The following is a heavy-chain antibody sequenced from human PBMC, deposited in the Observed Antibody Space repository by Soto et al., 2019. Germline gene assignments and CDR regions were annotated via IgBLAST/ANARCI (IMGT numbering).Heavy chain of an antibody. D-gene: IGHD3-22*01. Sequence: SVKVSCKASGGTFSSYAIRWVRQAPGQGLEWMGGIIPIFGTANYAQKFQGRVTITADESTSTAYMELSSLRSEDTAVYYCARVGYYYDSSGPFDYWGQGTMVTVYS. CDR1: GGTFSSYA. CDR3: ARVGYYYDSSGPFDY. V-gene: IGHV1-69*13. CDR2: IIPIFGTA. J-gene: IGHJ4*02.